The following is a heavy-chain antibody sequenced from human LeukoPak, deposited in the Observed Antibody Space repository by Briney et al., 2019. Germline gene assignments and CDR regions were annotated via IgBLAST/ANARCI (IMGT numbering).Heavy chain of an antibody. CDR1: GYSISSGYY. CDR3: AREKWFRFDP. Sequence: SETLSLTCTVSGYSISSGYYWGWIRQPPGKGLEWIGSIYYSGSTYYNPSLKSRVTISVDTSKNQFSLKLSSVTAADTAVYYCAREKWFRFDPWGQGTLVTVSS. V-gene: IGHV4-38-2*02. J-gene: IGHJ5*02. CDR2: IYYSGST. D-gene: IGHD3-22*01.